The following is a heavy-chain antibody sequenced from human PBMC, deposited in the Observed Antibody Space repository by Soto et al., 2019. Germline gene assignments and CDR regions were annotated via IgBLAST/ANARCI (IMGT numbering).Heavy chain of an antibody. V-gene: IGHV1-69*02. CDR3: ARVPRPYYYDSSGYGGYFDL. CDR2: IIPILNIR. J-gene: IGHJ2*01. D-gene: IGHD3-22*01. CDR1: GGTFSSYT. Sequence: QVQLVQSGAEVKKPGSSVKVSCKTSGGTFSSYTISWVRQAPGQGLEWMGRIIPILNIRNYAQKFQGRVTLTADNSTSTAYMELSSLRSEDTAVYYCARVPRPYYYDSSGYGGYFDLWGRGTLVTVSS.